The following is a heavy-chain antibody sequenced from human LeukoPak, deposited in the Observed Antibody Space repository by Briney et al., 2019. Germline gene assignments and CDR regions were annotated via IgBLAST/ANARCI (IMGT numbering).Heavy chain of an antibody. J-gene: IGHJ4*02. Sequence: GGSLRLSCATSGFTFSAYSMNWVRHAPGKGLEWVANINGRGFSIHYADSIKGRFTISRDNTKDLLYLQMTSLRADDTALYYCTRDQPSSGWGFDSWGRGTLVIVSS. V-gene: IGHV3-21*06. CDR1: GFTFSAYS. CDR3: TRDQPSSGWGFDS. CDR2: INGRGFSI. D-gene: IGHD6-19*01.